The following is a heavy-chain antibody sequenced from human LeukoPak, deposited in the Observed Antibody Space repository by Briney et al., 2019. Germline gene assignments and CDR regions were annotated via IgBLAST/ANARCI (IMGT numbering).Heavy chain of an antibody. CDR1: GGSISSYY. CDR2: IYYSGST. J-gene: IGHJ4*02. D-gene: IGHD3-22*01. CDR3: ARYYYDSSGYYYFDY. Sequence: SETLSLTCTVSGGSISSYYWSWIRQPPGKGLEWIGYIYYSGSTNYNPSLKSRVTISVDTSKNQFSLKLSSVTAADTAVYYCARYYYDSSGYYYFDYWRQGTLVTVSS. V-gene: IGHV4-59*01.